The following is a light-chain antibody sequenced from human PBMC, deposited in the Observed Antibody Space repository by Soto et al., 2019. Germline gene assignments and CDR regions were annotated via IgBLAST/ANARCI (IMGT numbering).Light chain of an antibody. V-gene: IGKV3-20*01. CDR1: QRVSSSF. J-gene: IGKJ4*01. CDR2: GAS. Sequence: EIVLTQSPGTLSLSPGERATLSCRASQRVSSSFLAWYQQKHGQAPRLLIYGASSRATGIPDRFSGSGSGTDFTINISRLEPEDVAVYYCQKYDSSPLTFGGGTKLEIK. CDR3: QKYDSSPLT.